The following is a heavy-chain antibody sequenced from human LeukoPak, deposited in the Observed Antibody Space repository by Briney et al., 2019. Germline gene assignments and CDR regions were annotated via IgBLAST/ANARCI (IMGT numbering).Heavy chain of an antibody. CDR2: IYSSGST. V-gene: IGHV4-59*01. Sequence: PSETLSLTCTVSSGSINNYYWSWIRQTPGKGLEWLGYIYSSGSTNYNPSVKSRVTISVDTSKSQFSLKLSSVTAADTAVYYCARTNQISETAFDIWGQGTMVIVTS. J-gene: IGHJ3*02. CDR1: SGSINNYY. D-gene: IGHD1-14*01. CDR3: ARTNQISETAFDI.